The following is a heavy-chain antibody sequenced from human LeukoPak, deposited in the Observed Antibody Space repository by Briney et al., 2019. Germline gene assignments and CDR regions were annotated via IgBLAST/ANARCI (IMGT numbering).Heavy chain of an antibody. CDR1: GFMFSSYA. CDR2: ISSSSSTI. CDR3: ARSRGSSGSYPFDY. J-gene: IGHJ4*02. D-gene: IGHD1-26*01. Sequence: PGGSLRLSCVASGFMFSSYAMNWVRQAPGKGLEWVSYISSSSSTIYYAGSVKGRFTISRDNAKNSLFLQMNSLRAEDTAVYYCARSRGSSGSYPFDYWGQGTLVTVSS. V-gene: IGHV3-48*03.